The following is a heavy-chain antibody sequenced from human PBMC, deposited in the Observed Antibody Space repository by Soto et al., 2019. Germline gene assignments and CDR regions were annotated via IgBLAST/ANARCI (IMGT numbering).Heavy chain of an antibody. CDR3: ARYYGHYALLDY. D-gene: IGHD4-17*01. CDR1: GFTFSSYG. V-gene: IGHV3-33*01. Sequence: QVQLVESGGGVVQPGRSLRLSCAASGFTFSSYGMHWVRQAPGKGLEWVAVIWDDGSNKYYADSVKGRFTISRDNSNNTLYLQMNSLRAEEKPVYYCARYYGHYALLDYWGEGTLVTVST. CDR2: IWDDGSNK. J-gene: IGHJ4*02.